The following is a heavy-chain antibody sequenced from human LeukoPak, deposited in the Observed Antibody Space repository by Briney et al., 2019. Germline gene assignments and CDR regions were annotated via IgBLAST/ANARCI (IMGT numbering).Heavy chain of an antibody. V-gene: IGHV4-59*08. CDR1: GGSISRYY. J-gene: IGHJ4*02. D-gene: IGHD4-17*01. CDR3: ANTDYGDYLSYWSR. Sequence: SETLSLTCTVSGGSISRYYWTWIRQPPGKGLEWIGYIYYSGSTNYNLSLKSRVTISLDTSKNQFSLKLTSVTATDTAVYYCANTDYGDYLSYWSRWGQGTLVTVSS. CDR2: IYYSGST.